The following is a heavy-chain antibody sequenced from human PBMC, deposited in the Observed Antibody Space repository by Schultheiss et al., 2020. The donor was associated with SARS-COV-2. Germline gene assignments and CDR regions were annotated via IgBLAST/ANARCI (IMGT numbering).Heavy chain of an antibody. J-gene: IGHJ5*02. Sequence: GGSLRLSCAASEFTFSSYWMSWVRQAPGKGLEWVANIKQDGSEKYYVDSVKGRFTISRDNAKNSLYLQMNSLRAEDTAVYYCTRHDTAMVSGAGFHPWGQGTLVTVSS. V-gene: IGHV3-7*03. D-gene: IGHD5-18*01. CDR1: EFTFSSYW. CDR3: TRHDTAMVSGAGFHP. CDR2: IKQDGSEK.